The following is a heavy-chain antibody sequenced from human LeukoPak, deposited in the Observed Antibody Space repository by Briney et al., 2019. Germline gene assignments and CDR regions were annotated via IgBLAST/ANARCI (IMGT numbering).Heavy chain of an antibody. Sequence: GGSLRLSCAASGFTFSTYAMSWVRQAPGKGLEWVAVISYDGSNKYYADSVKGRFTISRDNAKNSLYLQMNSLRAEDTAVYYCARAYCSSTSCYNDAFDIWGQGTMVTVSS. J-gene: IGHJ3*02. D-gene: IGHD2-2*02. V-gene: IGHV3-30*03. CDR2: ISYDGSNK. CDR3: ARAYCSSTSCYNDAFDI. CDR1: GFTFSTYA.